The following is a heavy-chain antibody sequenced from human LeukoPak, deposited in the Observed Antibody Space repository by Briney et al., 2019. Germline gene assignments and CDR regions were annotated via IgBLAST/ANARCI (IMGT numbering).Heavy chain of an antibody. D-gene: IGHD1-1*01. CDR1: VYSFTSYG. CDR2: ISAYNGNT. V-gene: IGHV1-18*01. CDR3: ANTGAGREVKLERLPDVFDY. J-gene: IGHJ4*02. Sequence: ASVNVSCKASVYSFTSYGISWVRQAPGQGLEWMGWISAYNGNTNYAQKLQGRVTMTTDTSTSTAYMELRSLRSDDTAVYYWANTGAGREVKLERLPDVFDYWGQGTLVTVSS.